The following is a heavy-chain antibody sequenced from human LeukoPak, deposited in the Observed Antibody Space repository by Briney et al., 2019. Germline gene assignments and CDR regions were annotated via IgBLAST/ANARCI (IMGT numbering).Heavy chain of an antibody. CDR3: ARVPRLNWGSSKYFDL. Sequence: SQTLSLTCTVSGGSISSGSYYWSWIRQPAGKGLEWIGRIYTSGSTNYNPSLKSRVTISVDTSKNQFSLKLSSVTAADTAVYYCARVPRLNWGSSKYFDLWGRGTLVTVSS. J-gene: IGHJ2*01. CDR1: GGSISSGSYY. CDR2: IYTSGST. V-gene: IGHV4-61*02. D-gene: IGHD7-27*01.